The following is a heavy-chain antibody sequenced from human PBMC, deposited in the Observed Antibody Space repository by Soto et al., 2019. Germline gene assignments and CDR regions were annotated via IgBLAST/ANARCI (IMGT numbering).Heavy chain of an antibody. Sequence: GPLRLACAASGFTFSNYWMHWVRQAPGKGLVWVAGVDNDGSTTVYADSVKGRFTISRDNAKNTLHLQMNSLRVEDTAVYYCVRDQPNNWIDPWGQGILVTVSS. CDR3: VRDQPNNWIDP. CDR2: VDNDGSTT. CDR1: GFTFSNYW. J-gene: IGHJ5*02. V-gene: IGHV3-74*01.